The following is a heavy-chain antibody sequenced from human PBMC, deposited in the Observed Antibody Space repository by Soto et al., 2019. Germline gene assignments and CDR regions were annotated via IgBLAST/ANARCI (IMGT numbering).Heavy chain of an antibody. CDR2: ISVYNGNT. CDR3: ARVKGSNNSFFGVVEPGSYYRYYMDV. D-gene: IGHD3-3*01. CDR1: VYTYTSYT. Sequence: GASVKVCCKASVYTYTSYTMIWVRQAHRQGLEWMGWISVYNGNTNFAQKFQDRVTMTTDTSTSTAYMELRSLRSDDTAVYYCARVKGSNNSFFGVVEPGSYYRYYMDVWGKGTTVTVSS. J-gene: IGHJ6*03. V-gene: IGHV1-18*01.